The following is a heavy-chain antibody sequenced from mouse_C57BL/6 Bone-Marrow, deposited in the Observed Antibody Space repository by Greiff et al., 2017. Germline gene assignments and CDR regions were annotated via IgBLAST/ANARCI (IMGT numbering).Heavy chain of an antibody. CDR3: AISNWDAY. V-gene: IGHV1-80*01. J-gene: IGHJ3*01. Sequence: VQLQQSGAELVKPGASVKISCKASGYAFSSYWMKWVKQRPGKGLEWIGQIYPGDGDTNYNGKFKGKATLTADKSSSTAYMQLSSLTSEDSAVYLCAISNWDAYWGQGTLVTVAA. CDR1: GYAFSSYW. D-gene: IGHD4-1*01. CDR2: IYPGDGDT.